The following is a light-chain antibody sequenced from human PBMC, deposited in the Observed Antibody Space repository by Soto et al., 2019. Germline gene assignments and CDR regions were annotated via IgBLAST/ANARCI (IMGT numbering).Light chain of an antibody. CDR2: DVS. J-gene: IGLJ1*01. CDR1: SSDVGAYNY. Sequence: SVLTQPASVSGSPGQSITISCTGTSSDVGAYNYVSWYQQQPGKVPKLMIYDVSNRPSGVSNRFSGSKSGNTASLTISGLQAEDEADYYCSSYTSSSTPYVFGTGTKLTVL. CDR3: SSYTSSSTPYV. V-gene: IGLV2-14*01.